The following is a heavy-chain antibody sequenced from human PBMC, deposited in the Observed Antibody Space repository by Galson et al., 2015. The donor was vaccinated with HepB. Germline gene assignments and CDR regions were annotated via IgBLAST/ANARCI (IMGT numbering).Heavy chain of an antibody. D-gene: IGHD4-17*01. V-gene: IGHV7-4-1*02. CDR2: INTNTGNP. CDR3: ARVGSNFGDYYFDY. Sequence: SVKVSCKASGYTFSSYAMNWVRQAPGQGLEWMGWINTNTGNPTYALDFTGRFVFSYDTSVSTAYLQISRLKTEDTAVYFCARVGSNFGDYYFDYWGQGTLVTVSS. J-gene: IGHJ4*02. CDR1: GYTFSSYA.